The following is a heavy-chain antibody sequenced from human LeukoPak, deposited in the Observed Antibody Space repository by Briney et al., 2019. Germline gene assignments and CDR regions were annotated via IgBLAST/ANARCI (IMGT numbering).Heavy chain of an antibody. V-gene: IGHV3-21*04. CDR2: ISSSRSYI. J-gene: IGHJ4*02. CDR3: AKGKRNYDFWISHPFDY. CDR1: GFTFSSYS. D-gene: IGHD3-3*01. Sequence: SGGSLRLSCAASGFTFSSYSMNWVRQAPGKGLEWVSFISSSRSYIYYADSVKGRFTISRDNSKNTLYLQMNSLRAEDTAVYYCAKGKRNYDFWISHPFDYWGQGTLVTVSS.